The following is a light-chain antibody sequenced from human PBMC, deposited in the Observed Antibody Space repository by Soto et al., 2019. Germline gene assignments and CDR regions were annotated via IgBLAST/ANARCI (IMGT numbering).Light chain of an antibody. CDR3: QQLYSYPIT. V-gene: IGKV1-9*01. CDR2: AAS. J-gene: IGKJ5*01. Sequence: DIQLTQSPSFLSASVGDRVTITCRASQGISSYLAWYQQKPGKAPELLIYAASTLQSGVPSRFSGSGSGTEFTLTISSLQPEDFATYYCQQLYSYPITFGQGTRLEI. CDR1: QGISSY.